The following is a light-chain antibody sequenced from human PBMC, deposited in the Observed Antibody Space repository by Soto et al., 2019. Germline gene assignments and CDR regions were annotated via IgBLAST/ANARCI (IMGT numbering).Light chain of an antibody. J-gene: IGLJ1*01. CDR1: SSDVGGYNY. V-gene: IGLV2-8*01. CDR2: EVN. CDR3: TSYAGGNNV. Sequence: QSALTQPPSASGSPGQSVTISCTGTSSDVGGYNYVSWYQQQPGKVPKLMVYEVNKRPSGGPDRFSGSKSGNTASLTVSGLQAEEEADYYCTSYAGGNNVFGTGTKLTVL.